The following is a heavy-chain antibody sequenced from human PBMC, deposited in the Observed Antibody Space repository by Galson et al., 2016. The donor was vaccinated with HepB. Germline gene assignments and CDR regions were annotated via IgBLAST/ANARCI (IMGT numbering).Heavy chain of an antibody. CDR3: ARSRGDS. J-gene: IGHJ4*02. CDR1: DGSLSNYY. Sequence: ETLSLTCGVYDGSLSNYYWSWIRQPPGKGLEWIGEINHGGNTNYNPSLKSRVTISIDTSKNQFSLKLSSVTAADTAVYYCARSRGDSWGQGTLVTVSS. D-gene: IGHD5-24*01. CDR2: INHGGNT. V-gene: IGHV4-34*01.